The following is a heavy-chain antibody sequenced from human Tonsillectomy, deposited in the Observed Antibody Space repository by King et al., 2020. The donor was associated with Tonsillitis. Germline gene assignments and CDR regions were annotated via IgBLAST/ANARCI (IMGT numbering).Heavy chain of an antibody. CDR3: ARRDYYDSSDFAPLFDY. CDR1: GFSFSNYA. D-gene: IGHD3-22*01. CDR2: ITGSGDST. V-gene: IGHV3-23*04. Sequence: VQLVESGGSLVQPGGSLRLSCAASGFSFSNYAMSWVRQAPGKGPEWVSGITGSGDSTYYADSVKGPFTISRNNSKDTLYLEMNSLRVEDTAVYYCARRDYYDSSDFAPLFDYWGQGTLVSLSS. J-gene: IGHJ4*02.